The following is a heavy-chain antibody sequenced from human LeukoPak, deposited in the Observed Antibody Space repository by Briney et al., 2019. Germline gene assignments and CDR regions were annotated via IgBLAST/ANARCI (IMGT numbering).Heavy chain of an antibody. CDR2: MYYSGST. CDR1: GGSISSYY. CDR3: ARYYDSSGYYIDY. D-gene: IGHD3-22*01. J-gene: IGHJ4*02. Sequence: SETLSLTCTVSGGSISSYYWSWIRQPPGKGLEWIGSMYYSGSTNYKPSLKSRVTISVDTSKNQFSLKLSSVTAADTAVYYCARYYDSSGYYIDYWGQGTLVTVSS. V-gene: IGHV4-59*01.